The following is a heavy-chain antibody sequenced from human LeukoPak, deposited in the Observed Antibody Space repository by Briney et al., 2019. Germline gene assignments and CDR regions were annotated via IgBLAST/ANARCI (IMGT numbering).Heavy chain of an antibody. J-gene: IGHJ5*02. CDR3: ATDRAWFDP. Sequence: PGGSLRLSCAASGFTFSSYWMHWVRQAPGKGLEWVGRIKSKIGGATADYAAPVKDRFTISRDDSKNTLYLQMNSLKTEDTAVYYCATDRAWFDPWGQGTLVTVSS. CDR1: GFTFSSYW. CDR2: IKSKIGGATA. D-gene: IGHD3-10*01. V-gene: IGHV3-15*01.